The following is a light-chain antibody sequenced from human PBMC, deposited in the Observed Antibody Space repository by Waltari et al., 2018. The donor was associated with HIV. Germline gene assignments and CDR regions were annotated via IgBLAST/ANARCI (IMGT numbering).Light chain of an antibody. V-gene: IGKV3-15*01. J-gene: IGKJ2*01. Sequence: EIVLTQSPATLSVSPGGRATLSCRASQSVRSNLAWYQQRPGQAPRLLIYGASARATGSPARFSGSGSGTEFTLTISSLQSEDFAVYYCQQYTNWYTFGQGTKLEIK. CDR3: QQYTNWYT. CDR1: QSVRSN. CDR2: GAS.